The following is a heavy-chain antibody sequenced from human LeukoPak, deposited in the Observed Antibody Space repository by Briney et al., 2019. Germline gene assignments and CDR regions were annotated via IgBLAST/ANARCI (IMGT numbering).Heavy chain of an antibody. D-gene: IGHD2-21*02. V-gene: IGHV3-23*01. CDR3: AKDRPNGGDRGSY. CDR1: GFTFSNYA. Sequence: GGSLRLSCAASGFTFSNYAMSWVRQTPGKGLECVSSLSDGGGTTYYSDSVKGRFTISRDNSKNTLYLQMNSLRAEDTAVYYCAKDRPNGGDRGSYWGQGTLVTVSS. J-gene: IGHJ4*02. CDR2: LSDGGGTT.